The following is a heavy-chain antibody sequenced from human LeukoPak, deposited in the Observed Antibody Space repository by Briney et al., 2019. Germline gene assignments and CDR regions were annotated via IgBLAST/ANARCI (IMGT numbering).Heavy chain of an antibody. Sequence: PGGSLRLSCAASGFTFSSYAMSWVRQAPGKGLEWVSAISGSGGSTYYADSVKGRFTISRDNSKNTLYLQMSSLRAEDTAVYYCAKARGDYGDYVGYFQHWGQGTLVTVSS. V-gene: IGHV3-23*01. J-gene: IGHJ1*01. CDR3: AKARGDYGDYVGYFQH. CDR2: ISGSGGST. D-gene: IGHD4-17*01. CDR1: GFTFSSYA.